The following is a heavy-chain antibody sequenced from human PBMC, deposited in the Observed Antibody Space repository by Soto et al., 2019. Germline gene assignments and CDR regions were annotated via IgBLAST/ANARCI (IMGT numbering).Heavy chain of an antibody. CDR3: ARDRGLLTVVPAATGHWFDP. Sequence: GGSLSLSCAASGFTFSSYSMNWVRQAPGKGLEWVSYISSSSSTIYYADSVKGRFTISRDNAKNSLYLQMNSLRAEDTAVYYCARDRGLLTVVPAATGHWFDPWGQGTLVTVSS. D-gene: IGHD2-2*01. V-gene: IGHV3-48*01. CDR1: GFTFSSYS. J-gene: IGHJ5*02. CDR2: ISSSSSTI.